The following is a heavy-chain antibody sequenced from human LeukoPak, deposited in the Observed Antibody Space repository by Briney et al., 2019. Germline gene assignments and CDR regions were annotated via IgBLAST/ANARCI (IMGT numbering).Heavy chain of an antibody. V-gene: IGHV4-34*01. D-gene: IGHD3-10*01. CDR3: ASLSITMVRGVTGYGMDV. Sequence: PSETLSLTCAVYGGSFSGYYWSWIRQPQGKGLEWIGVINHSGSTNYNPSLKSRVTISVDTSKNQLSLKLSSVTAADTAVYYCASLSITMVRGVTGYGMDVWGQGTTVTVSS. CDR2: INHSGST. J-gene: IGHJ6*02. CDR1: GGSFSGYY.